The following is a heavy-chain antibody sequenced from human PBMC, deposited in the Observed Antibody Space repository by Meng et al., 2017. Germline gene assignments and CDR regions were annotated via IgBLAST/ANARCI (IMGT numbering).Heavy chain of an antibody. CDR1: GGSISSSSYY. Sequence: QLKLQESGPGRVKPSETLSLTCTVSGGSISSSSYYWGWIRQPPGKGLEWIGSIYYSGSTYYNPSLKSRVTISVDTSKNQFSLKLSSVTAADTAVYYCARGVAGHFDYWGQGTLVTVSS. V-gene: IGHV4-39*07. CDR2: IYYSGST. CDR3: ARGVAGHFDY. J-gene: IGHJ4*02. D-gene: IGHD6-19*01.